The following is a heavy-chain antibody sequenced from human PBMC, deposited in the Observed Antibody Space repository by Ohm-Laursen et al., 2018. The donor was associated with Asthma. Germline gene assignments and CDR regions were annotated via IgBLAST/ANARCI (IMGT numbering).Heavy chain of an antibody. CDR3: AREMADYYGSGSYYYFDY. J-gene: IGHJ4*02. CDR1: GYTFTGYY. CDR2: INPNSGGT. V-gene: IGHV1-2*06. Sequence: ASVKVSCKASGYTFTGYYMHWVRQAPGQGLEWMGRINPNSGGTNYAQKFQGRVTMTRDTSISTAYMELSRLRSDDTAVYYCAREMADYYGSGSYYYFDYWGQGTLVTVSS. D-gene: IGHD3-10*01.